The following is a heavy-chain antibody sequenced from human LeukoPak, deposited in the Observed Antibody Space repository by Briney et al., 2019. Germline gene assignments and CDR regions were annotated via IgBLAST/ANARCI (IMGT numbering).Heavy chain of an antibody. V-gene: IGHV4-34*01. CDR3: ARRPESSIAARPLFDY. CDR1: GGSFSGYY. D-gene: IGHD6-6*01. J-gene: IGHJ4*02. CDR2: INHSGST. Sequence: SETLSLTCAVYGGSFSGYYWSWIRQPPGKGLEWIGGINHSGSTNYNPSLKSRVTISVDTSKNQFSLKLSSVTAADTAVYYCARRPESSIAARPLFDYWGQGTLVTVSS.